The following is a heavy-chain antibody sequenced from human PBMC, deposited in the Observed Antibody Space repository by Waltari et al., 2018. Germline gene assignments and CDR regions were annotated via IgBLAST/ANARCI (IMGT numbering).Heavy chain of an antibody. CDR1: GFTFSSYS. CDR2: ISSSSSTI. V-gene: IGHV3-48*01. D-gene: IGHD3-22*01. Sequence: EVQLVESGGGLVQPGGSLRLSCAASGFTFSSYSMNWVRQAPGKGREWVSYISSSSSTIYYADAVKGRFTISRDNAKNSLYLQMNSLGAEDTAVYYCARDDDYYDSSGYFWGQGTLVTVSS. CDR3: ARDDDYYDSSGYF. J-gene: IGHJ4*02.